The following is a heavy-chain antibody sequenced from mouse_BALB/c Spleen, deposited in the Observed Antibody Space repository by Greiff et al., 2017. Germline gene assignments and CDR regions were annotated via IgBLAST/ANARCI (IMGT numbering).Heavy chain of an antibody. CDR1: GDSITSGY. CDR2: ISYSGST. J-gene: IGHJ1*01. V-gene: IGHV3-8*02. D-gene: IGHD1-1*01. Sequence: VQLKQSGPSLVKPSQTLSLTCSVTGDSITSGYWNWIRKFPGNKLEYMGYISYSGSTYYNPSLKSRISITRDTSKNQYYLQLNSVTTEDTATYYCARLTPIYYYGSSYDFDVWGAGTTVTVSS. CDR3: ARLTPIYYYGSSYDFDV.